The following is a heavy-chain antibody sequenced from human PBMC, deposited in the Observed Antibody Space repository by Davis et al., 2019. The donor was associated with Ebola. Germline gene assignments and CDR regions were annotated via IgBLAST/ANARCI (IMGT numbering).Heavy chain of an antibody. CDR1: GYTFTGYY. CDR2: INPNSGGT. D-gene: IGHD3-3*01. Sequence: ASVKVSCKASGYTFTGYYMHWVRQAPGQGLEWMGWINPNSGGTNYAQKFQGRVTMTRDTSISTAYMELRSLRSDDTAVYYCARETSSGIFGVVIAHFDYWGQGTLVTVSS. CDR3: ARETSSGIFGVVIAHFDY. J-gene: IGHJ4*02. V-gene: IGHV1-2*02.